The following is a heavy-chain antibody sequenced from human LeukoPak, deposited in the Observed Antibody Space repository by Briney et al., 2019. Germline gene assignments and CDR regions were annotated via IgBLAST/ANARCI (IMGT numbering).Heavy chain of an antibody. CDR1: GGSFSGYY. J-gene: IGHJ6*03. Sequence: PSETLSLTCAVYGGSFSGYYWSWIRQPPGKGLEWIGEINHSGSTNYNPSLKSRVTISVDTSKNQFSLKRSSVTAADTAVYYCARASEQWLVRSYMDVWGKGTTVTVSS. D-gene: IGHD6-19*01. V-gene: IGHV4-34*01. CDR3: ARASEQWLVRSYMDV. CDR2: INHSGST.